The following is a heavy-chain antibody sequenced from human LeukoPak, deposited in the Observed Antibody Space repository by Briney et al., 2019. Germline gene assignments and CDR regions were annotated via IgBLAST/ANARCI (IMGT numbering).Heavy chain of an antibody. CDR1: GFTFSSYG. CDR3: AKAYSGSSFDAFDI. D-gene: IGHD1-26*01. CDR2: ISDDGSNK. Sequence: GGSLRLSCAASGFTFSSYGMHWVRQAPGKGLEWMAVISDDGSNKYYADSVKGRFTISRDNSKNTLYLQMNSLRAEVTAVYYCAKAYSGSSFDAFDIWGQGTMVTVSS. J-gene: IGHJ3*02. V-gene: IGHV3-30*18.